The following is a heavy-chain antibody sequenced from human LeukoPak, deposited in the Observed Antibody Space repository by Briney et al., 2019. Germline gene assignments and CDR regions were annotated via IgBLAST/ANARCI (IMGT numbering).Heavy chain of an antibody. CDR2: IYNSVST. CDR1: GDSINDHY. J-gene: IGHJ6*03. Sequence: SETLSLTCTVSGDSINDHYWSWIRQPPGEGLEWIAYIYNSVSTNYNPSLKSRVTISIVTSKGQFSLQLTPVTAADAGVYYSERQRCSGGSRHRLDQLYYMDVWGKGTTVTVSS. CDR3: ERQRCSGGSRHRLDQLYYMDV. V-gene: IGHV4-4*09. D-gene: IGHD2-15*01.